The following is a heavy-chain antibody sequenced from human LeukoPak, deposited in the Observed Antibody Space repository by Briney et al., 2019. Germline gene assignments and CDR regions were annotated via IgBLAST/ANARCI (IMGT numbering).Heavy chain of an antibody. J-gene: IGHJ6*03. CDR2: IYTSGST. CDR1: GGSISSYY. D-gene: IGHD3-10*01. Sequence: SETLSLTCTVSGGSISSYYWSWIRQPAGKGLEWIGRIYTSGSTNYNPSLKSRVTMSVDTSKNQFSLKLSSVTAADTAVYYCARDGITMVRGVIINLYYMDVWGKGTTVTVSS. V-gene: IGHV4-4*07. CDR3: ARDGITMVRGVIINLYYMDV.